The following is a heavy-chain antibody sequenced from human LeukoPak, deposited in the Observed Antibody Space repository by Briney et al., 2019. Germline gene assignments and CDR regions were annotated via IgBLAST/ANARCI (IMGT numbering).Heavy chain of an antibody. V-gene: IGHV3-74*01. CDR3: ARAYCGADCYRSPFDD. Sequence: GGSLRLSCAASGFTFRSYWMHWVRQAPGKGLVWVSRINSDGSTTIYADSVKGRFTISRDNAKNTLYLQMNSLRVEDTAVYYCARAYCGADCYRSPFDDWGQGTLVTVSS. D-gene: IGHD2-21*02. CDR2: INSDGSTT. CDR1: GFTFRSYW. J-gene: IGHJ4*02.